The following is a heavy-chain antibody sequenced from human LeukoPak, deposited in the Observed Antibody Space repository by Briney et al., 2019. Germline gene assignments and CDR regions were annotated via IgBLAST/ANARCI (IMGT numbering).Heavy chain of an antibody. D-gene: IGHD3-22*01. Sequence: PGGSLRLSCAASGFTFSSYGMHWVRQAPGKGLEWVAVISYDGSNKYYADSVKGRFTISRDNSKNTLYLQMNSLRAEDTAVYYCAKDRGYYDSSGYYYEYYFDYWGQGTLVTVSS. CDR2: ISYDGSNK. V-gene: IGHV3-30*18. CDR3: AKDRGYYDSSGYYYEYYFDY. J-gene: IGHJ4*02. CDR1: GFTFSSYG.